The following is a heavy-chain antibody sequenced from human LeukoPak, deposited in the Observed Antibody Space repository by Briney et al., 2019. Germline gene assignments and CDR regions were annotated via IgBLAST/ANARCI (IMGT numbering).Heavy chain of an antibody. Sequence: GGSLRLSCAASGFTFSSYAMSWVHQAPGKGLEWVSAISGSGGSTYHADSVKGRFTISRDNSRSTLYLQMNSLRAEDTALYYCAKDTSIGRYCTNGVCSPFDYWGQGTLVTVSS. CDR1: GFTFSSYA. CDR2: ISGSGGST. V-gene: IGHV3-23*01. D-gene: IGHD2-8*01. J-gene: IGHJ4*02. CDR3: AKDTSIGRYCTNGVCSPFDY.